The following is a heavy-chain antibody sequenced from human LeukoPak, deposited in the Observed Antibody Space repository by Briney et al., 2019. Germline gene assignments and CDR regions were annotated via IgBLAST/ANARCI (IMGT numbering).Heavy chain of an antibody. D-gene: IGHD5-24*01. V-gene: IGHV1-8*01. Sequence: ASVKVSCKASGDTFNINDINWVRQATGQGLEWMGWMNPNSGNTGYTQKFQGRVTMTRNTSISTAYMELTNLRSEDTAVYYCARDARRRRWLQLPGCYYGMDVWGQGTTVTVSS. J-gene: IGHJ6*02. CDR3: ARDARRRRWLQLPGCYYGMDV. CDR2: MNPNSGNT. CDR1: GDTFNIND.